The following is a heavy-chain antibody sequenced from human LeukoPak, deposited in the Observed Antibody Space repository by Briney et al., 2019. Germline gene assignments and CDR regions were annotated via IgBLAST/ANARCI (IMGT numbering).Heavy chain of an antibody. V-gene: IGHV4-38-2*01. J-gene: IGHJ3*02. CDR1: GYSISSDYY. CDR3: ARNKSTVTTSRHDAFDI. Sequence: PSETLSLTCAVSGYSISSDYYWGWIRQPSGKGLEWIGSIYQSVSTYYNPSLKGRVTISVDTSKNQFSLKLSSVTAADTAVYYCARNKSTVTTSRHDAFDIWGQGTMVTVSS. D-gene: IGHD4-17*01. CDR2: IYQSVST.